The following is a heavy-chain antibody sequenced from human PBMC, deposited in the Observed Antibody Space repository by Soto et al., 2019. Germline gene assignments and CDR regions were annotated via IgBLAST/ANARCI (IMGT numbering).Heavy chain of an antibody. V-gene: IGHV3-33*01. D-gene: IGHD2-21*01. CDR2: IWNDGSNK. CDR3: ARVRDCYRTNHNDY. J-gene: IGHJ4*02. CDR1: GFTFSSYG. Sequence: QVQLVESGGGVVQPGRSLRLSCAASGFTFSSYGMHWVRQAPGKGLEWVSVIWNDGSNKYYADSVKGRFTISRDNSKNTLYLQMNSLRAEDTAVYYCARVRDCYRTNHNDYWGQGTMVTVSS.